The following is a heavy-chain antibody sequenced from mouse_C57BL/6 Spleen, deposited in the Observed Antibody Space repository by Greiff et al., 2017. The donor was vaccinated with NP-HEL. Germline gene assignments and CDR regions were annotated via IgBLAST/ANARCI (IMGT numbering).Heavy chain of an antibody. V-gene: IGHV1-39*01. CDR2: INPNYGTP. CDR3: ARLGLRSYFDY. J-gene: IGHJ2*01. D-gene: IGHD1-1*01. Sequence: EVHLVESGPELVKPGASVKISCKASGYSFTDYNMNWVKQSNGKSLEWIGVINPNYGTPSYNQKFKGKATLTVDQSSSTAYMQLNSLTSEDSAVYYCARLGLRSYFDYWGQGTTLTVSS. CDR1: GYSFTDYN.